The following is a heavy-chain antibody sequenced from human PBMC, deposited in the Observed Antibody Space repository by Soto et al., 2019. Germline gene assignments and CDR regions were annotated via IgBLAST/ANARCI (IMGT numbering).Heavy chain of an antibody. Sequence: VGSLRLSCAASGFTFSSYEMIWVRQAPGKGLEWVSYISTSGSTIYYADSVKGRFTISRDNAKNSLYLQMNSLRAEDTAVYYCARENSPAGMDVWAQGTTVTVS. CDR1: GFTFSSYE. D-gene: IGHD6-13*01. CDR2: ISTSGSTI. J-gene: IGHJ6*02. CDR3: ARENSPAGMDV. V-gene: IGHV3-48*03.